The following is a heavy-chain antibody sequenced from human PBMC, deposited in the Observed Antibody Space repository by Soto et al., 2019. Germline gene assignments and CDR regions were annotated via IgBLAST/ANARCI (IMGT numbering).Heavy chain of an antibody. J-gene: IGHJ4*02. Sequence: SETLSLTCTVSGGSISSGGYYWSWIRQHPGKGLEWIGYIYYSGSTYYNPSLKSRVTISVDTSKNQFSLKLSSVTAADTAVYYCARERGGGGYCTNGVCYNVFDYWGQGTLVTVSS. CDR1: GGSISSGGYY. CDR3: ARERGGGGYCTNGVCYNVFDY. D-gene: IGHD2-8*01. V-gene: IGHV4-31*03. CDR2: IYYSGST.